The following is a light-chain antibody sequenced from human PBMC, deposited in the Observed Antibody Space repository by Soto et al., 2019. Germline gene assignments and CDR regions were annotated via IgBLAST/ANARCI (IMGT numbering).Light chain of an antibody. CDR1: QSVTSSY. V-gene: IGKV3-20*01. J-gene: IGKJ1*01. CDR2: GPS. Sequence: EIVLTQSPGTLSLSPGERATLSCRASQSVTSSYLAWYQQTPGQAPRLLIYGPSIRATGIPDRFSGSGSGTDVTLTISRLEPEDSAVYYCQQYASSPRTFGKGTKVEIK. CDR3: QQYASSPRT.